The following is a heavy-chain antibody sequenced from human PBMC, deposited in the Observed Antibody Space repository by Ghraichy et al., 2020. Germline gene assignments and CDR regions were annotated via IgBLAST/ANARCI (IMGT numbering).Heavy chain of an antibody. CDR2: ISGYNGNT. Sequence: ASVKVSCKASGYILTSYGMSWVRQAPGQGLEWMGWISGYNGNTRYAQNLQGRVTMTTDTSTSTAYMEVRSLRSDDTAVYYCARDGMLINSNYGMDVWGQGTMVTVS. CDR3: ARDGMLINSNYGMDV. J-gene: IGHJ6*02. D-gene: IGHD3-16*01. CDR1: GYILTSYG. V-gene: IGHV1-18*01.